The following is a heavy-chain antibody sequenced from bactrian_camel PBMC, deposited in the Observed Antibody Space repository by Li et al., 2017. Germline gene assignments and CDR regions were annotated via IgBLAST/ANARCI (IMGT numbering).Heavy chain of an antibody. Sequence: HVQLVESGGGLVQPGGSLRLSCTASEFPFSDYCILWFRQVPGKERERVAGIVSGGRSPPYYHVSVEGRFTIPRDDAKSTLYLQMNSLKTEDTAVYYCARGWADFDNWGQGTQVTVS. CDR3: ARGWADFDN. V-gene: IGHV3S1*01. D-gene: IGHD7*01. CDR1: EFPFSDYC. CDR2: IVSGGRSPP. J-gene: IGHJ6*01.